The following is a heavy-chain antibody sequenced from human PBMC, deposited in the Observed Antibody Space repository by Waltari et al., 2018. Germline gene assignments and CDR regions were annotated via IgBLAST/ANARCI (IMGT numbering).Heavy chain of an antibody. D-gene: IGHD3-3*01. CDR3: ATGGGWRDYDFWSGSPD. CDR1: GYTFTDYY. V-gene: IGHV1-69-2*01. Sequence: EVQLVQSGAEVKKPGATVKISCKVSGYTFTDYYMHWVQQAPGKGLEWMGLVDPEDGETIYAEKCQGRVTITADTSTDTAYMELSSLRSEDTAVYYCATGGGWRDYDFWSGSPDWGQGTLVTVSS. J-gene: IGHJ4*02. CDR2: VDPEDGET.